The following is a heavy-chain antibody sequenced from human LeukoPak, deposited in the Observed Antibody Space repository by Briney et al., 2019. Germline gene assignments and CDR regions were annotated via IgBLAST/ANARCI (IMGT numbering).Heavy chain of an antibody. Sequence: SETLSLTCIVSVYSISSGYYWGWIRQPPGKGLEWIGSIYHSGSTYYNPSLKSRVTISVDTSKNQFSLKLSSVTAADTAVYYCARVGATTGFCGFDIWGQGTMVTVSS. J-gene: IGHJ3*02. D-gene: IGHD1-26*01. CDR3: ARVGATTGFCGFDI. CDR1: VYSISSGYY. CDR2: IYHSGST. V-gene: IGHV4-38-2*02.